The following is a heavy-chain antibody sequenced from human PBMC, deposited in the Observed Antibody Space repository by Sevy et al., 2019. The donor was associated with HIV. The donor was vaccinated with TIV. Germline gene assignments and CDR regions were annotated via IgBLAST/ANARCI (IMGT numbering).Heavy chain of an antibody. V-gene: IGHV3-53*01. D-gene: IGHD5-18*01. CDR3: ARAGYSYGSYYYYGMDV. CDR2: IYSGGST. Sequence: GGSLRLSCAASWFTVSSNYMSWVRQAPGKGLEWVSVIYSGGSTYYADSVKGRFTISRDNSKNTLYLQMNSLRAEDTAVYYCARAGYSYGSYYYYGMDVWGQGTTVTVSS. CDR1: WFTVSSNY. J-gene: IGHJ6*02.